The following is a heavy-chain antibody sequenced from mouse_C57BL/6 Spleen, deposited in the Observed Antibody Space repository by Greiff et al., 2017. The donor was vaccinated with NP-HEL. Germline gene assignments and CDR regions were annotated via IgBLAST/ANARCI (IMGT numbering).Heavy chain of an antibody. J-gene: IGHJ3*01. CDR1: GYSFTGYY. CDR3: ARNWDGALAY. Sequence: VQLQQSGPELVKPGASVKISCKASGYSFTGYYMNWVKQSPEKSLEWIGEINPSTGGTTYNQKFKAKATLTVDKSSSTAYMQLKSLTSEDSAVYYCARNWDGALAYWGQGTLVTVSA. CDR2: INPSTGGT. V-gene: IGHV1-42*01. D-gene: IGHD4-1*01.